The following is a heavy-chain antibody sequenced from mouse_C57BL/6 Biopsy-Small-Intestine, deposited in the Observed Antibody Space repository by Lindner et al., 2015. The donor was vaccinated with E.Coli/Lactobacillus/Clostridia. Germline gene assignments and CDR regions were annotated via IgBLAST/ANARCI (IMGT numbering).Heavy chain of an antibody. CDR2: IDPETGGT. Sequence: VQLQESGAELVRPGASVTLSCKASGYTFSDFEMNWVKQTPVHGLEWIGTIDPETGGTAYNQKFKGKAILTADKSSRTAFMELRSLTSEDSAVYYCTRRRLGRDFFDYWGQGTTLTVSS. CDR1: GYTFSDFE. D-gene: IGHD4-1*01. CDR3: TRRRLGRDFFDY. V-gene: IGHV1-15*01. J-gene: IGHJ2*01.